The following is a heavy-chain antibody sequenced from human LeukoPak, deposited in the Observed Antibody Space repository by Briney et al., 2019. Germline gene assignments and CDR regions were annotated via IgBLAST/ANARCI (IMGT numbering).Heavy chain of an antibody. V-gene: IGHV1-69*01. D-gene: IGHD3-3*01. CDR3: ARDASSLVLEWLSPPTAFDI. J-gene: IGHJ3*02. CDR1: GGTFSSYA. CDR2: IIPIFGTA. Sequence: GTSVKVSCKASGGTFSSYAISWVRQAPGQGLEWMGGIIPIFGTANYAQKFQGRATITADESTSTAYMELSSLRSEDTAVYYCARDASSLVLEWLSPPTAFDIWGQGTMVTVSS.